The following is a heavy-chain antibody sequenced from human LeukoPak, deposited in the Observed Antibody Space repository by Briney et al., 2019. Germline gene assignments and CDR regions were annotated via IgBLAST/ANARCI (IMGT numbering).Heavy chain of an antibody. CDR2: IYYSGST. V-gene: IGHV4-39*01. CDR1: GGSISSSSYY. D-gene: IGHD6-13*01. CDR3: ARGGIAAAGSFDY. J-gene: IGHJ4*02. Sequence: SETLSLTCTVSGGSISSSSYYWGWIRQPPGKGLEWIGSIYYSGSTYYNPSHKSRVTISVDTSKNQFSLKLSSVTAADTAVYYCARGGIAAAGSFDYWGQGTLVTVSS.